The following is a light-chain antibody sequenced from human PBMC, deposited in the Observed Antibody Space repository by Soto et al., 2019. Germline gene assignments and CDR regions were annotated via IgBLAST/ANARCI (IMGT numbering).Light chain of an antibody. CDR1: QDIKRW. J-gene: IGKJ5*01. Sequence: ASVRHILTMPGRASQDIKRWLAWYQQKPGKAPKVLIYAASSLQSGVPSRFSGSGSGTDFTLTINCLQPEDFATYYCQQAASFPITFGQGTRLEIK. CDR3: QQAASFPIT. V-gene: IGKV1-12*01. CDR2: AAS.